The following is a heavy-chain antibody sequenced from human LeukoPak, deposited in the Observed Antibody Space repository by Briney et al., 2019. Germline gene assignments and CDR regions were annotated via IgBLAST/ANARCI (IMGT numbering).Heavy chain of an antibody. D-gene: IGHD2-2*03. Sequence: PGGSLRLSCAASGFTFSSYWMSWVRQAPGKGLEWVANIKQDGSEKYYVDSVKGRFTISRDNAKNSLYLQMNSLRAEDTAVYYCARVDIVVVPAAGYYYYMDVWGKGTTVTVSS. J-gene: IGHJ6*03. CDR3: ARVDIVVVPAAGYYYYMDV. CDR2: IKQDGSEK. V-gene: IGHV3-7*01. CDR1: GFTFSSYW.